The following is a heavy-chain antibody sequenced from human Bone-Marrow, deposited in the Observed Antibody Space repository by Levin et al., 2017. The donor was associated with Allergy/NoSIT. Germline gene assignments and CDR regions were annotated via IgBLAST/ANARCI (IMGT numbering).Heavy chain of an antibody. J-gene: IGHJ5*02. V-gene: IGHV3-7*01. CDR1: GFTFSNSW. CDR2: IKEDGSEK. D-gene: IGHD5-24*01. CDR3: ARDQFRRATIGARWFDP. Sequence: PGGSLRLSCAASGFTFSNSWMSWVRQAPGKGLEWVANIKEDGSEKYYVDSVKGRFTISRDNAKNSLHVQMNSLRAEDTAVYYCARDQFRRATIGARWFDPWGQGTLVTVSS.